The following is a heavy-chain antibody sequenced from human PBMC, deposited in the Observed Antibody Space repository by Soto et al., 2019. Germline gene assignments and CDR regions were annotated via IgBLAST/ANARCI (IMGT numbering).Heavy chain of an antibody. J-gene: IGHJ3*02. CDR3: ARALVDLYYDSSGASRGHDAFDI. V-gene: IGHV4-30-4*01. CDR2: IYYSGST. Sequence: QVQLQESGPGLVKPSQTLSLTCTVSGGSISSGDYYWSWIRQPPGKGLEWIGYIYYSGSTYYNPSLKSRVTISVDTSKNQCSLKLSSVTAADTAVYYCARALVDLYYDSSGASRGHDAFDIWGQGTMVTVSS. CDR1: GGSISSGDYY. D-gene: IGHD3-22*01.